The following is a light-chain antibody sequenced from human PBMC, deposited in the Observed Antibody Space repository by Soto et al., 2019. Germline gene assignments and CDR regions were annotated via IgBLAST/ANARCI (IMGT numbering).Light chain of an antibody. Sequence: EVLMTQSPATVSVSPGEGVTLSGRASQTISNDLALYQQKPGQAPRLLIYGASTRATGVPARFSGGGSGTEFTLTISSLPSEDFAFYYCQQNNKWPPVTFGGGTKVEIK. CDR1: QTISND. CDR2: GAS. J-gene: IGKJ4*01. CDR3: QQNNKWPPVT. V-gene: IGKV3-15*01.